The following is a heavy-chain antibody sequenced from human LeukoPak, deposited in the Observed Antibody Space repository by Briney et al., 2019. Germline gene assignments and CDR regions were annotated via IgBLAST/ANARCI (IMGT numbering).Heavy chain of an antibody. J-gene: IGHJ4*02. CDR2: ISGSGGST. CDR3: ARDGGELVSDY. D-gene: IGHD1-26*01. CDR1: GFTFSSYA. V-gene: IGHV3-23*01. Sequence: GGPLRLSCAASGFTFSSYAMSWVRQAPGKGLEWVSAISGSGGSTYYADSVKGRFTISRDNSKNTLYLQMNSLRAEDTAVYYCARDGGELVSDYWGQGTLVTVSS.